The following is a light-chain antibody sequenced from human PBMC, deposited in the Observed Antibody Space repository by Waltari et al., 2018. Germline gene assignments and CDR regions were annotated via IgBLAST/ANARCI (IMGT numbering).Light chain of an antibody. CDR3: NSRDSSGNHLGV. CDR2: GKN. J-gene: IGLJ3*02. V-gene: IGLV3-19*01. Sequence: SSELTQDPAVSVALGLTVRITCQGASLRRYYASWYQQKPGQAPVLVIYGKNNRPSGIPDRFSGSSSGNTASLTSTGAQAEDEADYYCNSRDSSGNHLGVFGGGTKLTVL. CDR1: SLRRYY.